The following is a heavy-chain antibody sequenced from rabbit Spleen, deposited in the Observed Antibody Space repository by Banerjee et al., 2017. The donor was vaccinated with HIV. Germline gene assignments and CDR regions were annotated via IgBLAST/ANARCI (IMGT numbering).Heavy chain of an antibody. V-gene: IGHV1S45*01. CDR2: IDGGSTGDS. CDR1: GLPFSSDYW. J-gene: IGHJ4*01. Sequence: QQQLEESGGGLVKPGGTLTLTCTASGLPFSSDYWICWVRQAPGKGLEWIACIDGGSTGDSYYARWAKGRFTISKTSSTTVTLEMTSLTAADTATYFCTRGVRLWGQGTLVTVS. D-gene: IGHD1-1*01. CDR3: TRGVRL.